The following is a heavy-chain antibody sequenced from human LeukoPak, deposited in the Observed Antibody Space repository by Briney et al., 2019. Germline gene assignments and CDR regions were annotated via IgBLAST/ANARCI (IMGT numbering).Heavy chain of an antibody. D-gene: IGHD3-16*01. Sequence: ASVKVSCKASGYTFASYAMNWVRQAPGQGLEWMGWINTNTGNPTYAQGFTGRFVFSLDTSVSTAYLQISSLKAEDTAVYYCARLGELLAGYYYYGMDVWGQGTTVTVSS. CDR2: INTNTGNP. CDR3: ARLGELLAGYYYYGMDV. CDR1: GYTFASYA. V-gene: IGHV7-4-1*02. J-gene: IGHJ6*02.